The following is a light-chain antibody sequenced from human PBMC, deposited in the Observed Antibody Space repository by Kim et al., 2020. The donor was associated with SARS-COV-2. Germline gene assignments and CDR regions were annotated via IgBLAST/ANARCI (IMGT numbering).Light chain of an antibody. V-gene: IGLV1-44*01. CDR2: TNN. J-gene: IGLJ3*02. CDR1: SSNIGRNT. Sequence: QSVLTQPPSASGTPGQRISISCSGSSSNIGRNTVSWYQQFPGTAPKLLIYTNNQRPSGYPDRFSGSKSGPSASLAIDGLQSEDEAHYYCAAWDDSLNGWVFGGGNQLTVL. CDR3: AAWDDSLNGWV.